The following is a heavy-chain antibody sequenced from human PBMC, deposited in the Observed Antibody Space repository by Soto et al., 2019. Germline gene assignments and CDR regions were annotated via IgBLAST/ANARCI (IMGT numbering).Heavy chain of an antibody. CDR1: GFTFSSYD. V-gene: IGHV3-13*01. CDR2: IGTAGDT. CDR3: ARGAYDYYYMDV. J-gene: IGHJ6*03. Sequence: GGSLRLSCAASGFTFSSYDMHWVRQATGKGLEWVSAIGTAGDTYYPGSVKGRFTISRENAKNSLYLQMNSLRAGDTAVYYCARGAYDYYYMDVWGKGTTVTVSS.